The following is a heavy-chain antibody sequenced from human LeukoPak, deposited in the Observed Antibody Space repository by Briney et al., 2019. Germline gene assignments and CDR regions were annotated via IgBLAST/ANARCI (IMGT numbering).Heavy chain of an antibody. Sequence: PGGSLRLSCAASGFTFSSYAMSWVRQAPGKGLEWVSAISGSGGSTYYADSVKGQFTISRDNSKNTLYLQMNSLRAEDTAVYYCARPYCSSTSCYPNWFDPWGQGTLVTVSS. CDR1: GFTFSSYA. CDR2: ISGSGGST. J-gene: IGHJ5*02. V-gene: IGHV3-23*01. D-gene: IGHD2-2*01. CDR3: ARPYCSSTSCYPNWFDP.